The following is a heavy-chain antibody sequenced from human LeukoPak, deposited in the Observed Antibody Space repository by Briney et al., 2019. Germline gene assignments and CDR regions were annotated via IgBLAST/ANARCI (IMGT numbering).Heavy chain of an antibody. Sequence: GASVKVSCNASGPTFTGYYMHWVRQAPGQGLEWMGWINPNSGGTNHAQKFQGRVSMTRDTSISTAYMELSRLRSDDTAVYYCAQSSGWDSLKYWGQGTLVTVSS. CDR1: GPTFTGYY. CDR2: INPNSGGT. CDR3: AQSSGWDSLKY. D-gene: IGHD6-19*01. J-gene: IGHJ4*02. V-gene: IGHV1-2*02.